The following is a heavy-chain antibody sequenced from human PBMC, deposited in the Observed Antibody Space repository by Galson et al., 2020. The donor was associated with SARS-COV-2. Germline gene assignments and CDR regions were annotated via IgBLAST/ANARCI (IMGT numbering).Heavy chain of an antibody. J-gene: IGHJ4*02. V-gene: IGHV3-49*04. CDR3: TMSTGWCGATH. CDR2: IRNQTYGGTA. D-gene: IGHD6-19*01. CDR1: GLTFGDYA. Sequence: GGSLRLSCHSSGLTFGDYAVTWVRLAPGKGPEWVGFIRNQTYGGTAEYAASVKGRLTISRDDSKSVAYVQMNSLKTEYTGMYYCTMSTGWCGATHWRQGTMDTGSS.